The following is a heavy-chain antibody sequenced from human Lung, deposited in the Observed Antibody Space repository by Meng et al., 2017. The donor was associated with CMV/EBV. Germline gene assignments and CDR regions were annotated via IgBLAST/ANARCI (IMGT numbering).Heavy chain of an antibody. D-gene: IGHD6-13*01. CDR2: FVPEDGET. Sequence: ASVKVSCKVSGYSFTDLPMHWVRQAPGKGPEWMGGFVPEDGETFYGQKFQGRVTMTEDTSTDTAYMELSSLSSEDTAVYYCATGPGYGPVRAPYFDYWGQGTLFTVSS. J-gene: IGHJ4*02. V-gene: IGHV1-24*01. CDR3: ATGPGYGPVRAPYFDY. CDR1: GYSFTDLP.